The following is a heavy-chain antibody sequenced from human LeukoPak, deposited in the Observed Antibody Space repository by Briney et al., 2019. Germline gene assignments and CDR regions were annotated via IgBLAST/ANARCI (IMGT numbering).Heavy chain of an antibody. CDR2: ISSSGSTI. J-gene: IGHJ6*03. V-gene: IGHV3-48*03. CDR3: VRGRNYYYYYMDV. CDR1: GFTFSSYE. Sequence: GGSLRLSCAASGFTFSSYEMNWVRQAPGKGLEWVSYISSSGSTIYYADSVKGRFTISRDNAKNSLYLQMNSLRAEDMALYYCVRGRNYYYYYMDVWGKGTTVTVSS. D-gene: IGHD3-16*01.